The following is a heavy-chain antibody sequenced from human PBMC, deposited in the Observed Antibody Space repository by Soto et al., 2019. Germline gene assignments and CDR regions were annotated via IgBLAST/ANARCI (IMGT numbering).Heavy chain of an antibody. Sequence: QVQLVQSGAEVKKPGASVKVSCKASGYTFTSYDINWVRQATGQGLEWMGWMNPNSGNTGYAQKFQGRVTMTRKTAVSTGYMGLSSLRSEDTAVYYCASGQRSVTNSMCDYWSQGTQVTVS. J-gene: IGHJ4*02. V-gene: IGHV1-8*01. D-gene: IGHD4-17*01. CDR2: MNPNSGNT. CDR1: GYTFTSYD. CDR3: ASGQRSVTNSMCDY.